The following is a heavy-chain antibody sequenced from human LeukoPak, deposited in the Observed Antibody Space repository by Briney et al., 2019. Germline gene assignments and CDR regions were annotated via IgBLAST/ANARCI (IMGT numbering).Heavy chain of an antibody. CDR1: GFTVSSNY. D-gene: IGHD1-26*01. Sequence: GGSLRLSCSASGFTVSSNYMSWVRQAPGKGLEWVSVIYSGGSTYYADSVKGRFTISRDNPKNTLYLQMNSLRAEDTAVYYCARGIVGATTAFDIWGQGTMVTVSS. V-gene: IGHV3-53*01. J-gene: IGHJ3*02. CDR3: ARGIVGATTAFDI. CDR2: IYSGGST.